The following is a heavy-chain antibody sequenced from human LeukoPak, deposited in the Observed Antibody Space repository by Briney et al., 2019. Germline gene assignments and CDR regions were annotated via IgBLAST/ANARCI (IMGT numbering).Heavy chain of an antibody. CDR1: GFTFRSYG. Sequence: GGSLRLSCAAAGFTFRSYGMHWVRQAPGKGLEWVAFILYDGSSNYYADSVKVRFTISRDNARNTLYLQMNSLTAEATAIYYCAKVGDLRIYYYYYMDVWGKGTTVTVSS. CDR2: ILYDGSSN. CDR3: AKVGDLRIYYYYYMDV. D-gene: IGHD3-10*01. V-gene: IGHV3-30*02. J-gene: IGHJ6*03.